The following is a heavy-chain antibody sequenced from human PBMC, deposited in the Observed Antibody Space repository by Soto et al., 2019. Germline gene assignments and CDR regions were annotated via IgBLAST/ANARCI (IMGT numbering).Heavy chain of an antibody. D-gene: IGHD5-12*01. V-gene: IGHV4-38-2*01. CDR1: GYSISSGYY. J-gene: IGHJ4*02. CDR2: IYHSGST. CDR3: ARAGKYSGYDSGCFDY. Sequence: SETLSLTCAVSGYSISSGYYWGWIRQPPGKGLEWIGSIYHSGSTYYNPSLKSRVTISVDTSKNQFSLKLSSVTAADTAVYYCARAGKYSGYDSGCFDYWGQGXLVTVYS.